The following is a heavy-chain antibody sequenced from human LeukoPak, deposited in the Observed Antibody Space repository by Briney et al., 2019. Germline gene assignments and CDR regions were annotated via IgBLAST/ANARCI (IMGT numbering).Heavy chain of an antibody. J-gene: IGHJ6*04. CDR1: GFTFSSYA. V-gene: IGHV3-23*01. CDR3: APEGGAAAAAPLYYYYYGMDV. Sequence: GGSLRLSCAASGFTFSSYAMSWVRQAPGKGLEWVSAISGSGGSTYYADSVKGRFTISRDNSKNTLYLQMNSLRAEDTAVYYCAPEGGAAAAAPLYYYYYGMDVWGKGTTVTVSS. D-gene: IGHD6-13*01. CDR2: ISGSGGST.